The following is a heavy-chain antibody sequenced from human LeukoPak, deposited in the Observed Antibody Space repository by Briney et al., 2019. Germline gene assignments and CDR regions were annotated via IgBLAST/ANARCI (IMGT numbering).Heavy chain of an antibody. CDR1: GFTFSSYA. D-gene: IGHD3-3*01. Sequence: GGSLRLPCAASGFTFSSYAMHWVRQAPGKGLEWVAVISYDGSNKYYADSVKGRFTISRDNSKNTLYLQMNSLRAEDTAVYYCARAPITIFGVVAHYYGMDVWGQGTTVTVSS. CDR2: ISYDGSNK. J-gene: IGHJ6*02. V-gene: IGHV3-30-3*01. CDR3: ARAPITIFGVVAHYYGMDV.